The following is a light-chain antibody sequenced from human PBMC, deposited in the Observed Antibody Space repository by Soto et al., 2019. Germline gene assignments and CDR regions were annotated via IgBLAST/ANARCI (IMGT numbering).Light chain of an antibody. CDR2: DAS. Sequence: EIVLTQSPATLSLSPGERATLSCRASQSVSSYLAWYQQKPGQAPRLLIYDASNRATGIQPRFSGSGSGTDFTLTINNLEPDDVAGYYCQQRSNSPLTCGGGTKVEI. J-gene: IGKJ4*01. CDR1: QSVSSY. CDR3: QQRSNSPLT. V-gene: IGKV3-11*01.